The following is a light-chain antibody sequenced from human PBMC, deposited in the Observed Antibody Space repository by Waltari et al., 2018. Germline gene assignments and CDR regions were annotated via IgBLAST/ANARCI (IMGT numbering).Light chain of an antibody. J-gene: IGLJ3*02. CDR2: SHN. V-gene: IGLV1-44*01. CDR1: SSNLGGKT. CDR3: AAWDDSLNGPV. Sequence: QSVLTQPRSTSGAPGQRVTISCSGGSSNLGGKTAHWYQQLPGTAPKLLVHSHNQRPSGVPDRFSGSQSGSSASLAISGLQSEDETDYYCAAWDDSLNGPVFGGGTKLTVL.